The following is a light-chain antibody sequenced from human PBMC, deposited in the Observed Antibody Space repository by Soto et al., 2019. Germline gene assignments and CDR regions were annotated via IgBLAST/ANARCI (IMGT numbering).Light chain of an antibody. Sequence: DIQMTQSPSTLPASVGDRVTITCRASQSISNWLAWYQQQPGTAPKLLNWHVSTFESEFPSRFRGSGSGTEFTLTSNSLQPDDFATYYCQQCDSYSFGQGTKVDMK. J-gene: IGKJ1*01. CDR2: HVS. CDR3: QQCDSYS. CDR1: QSISNW. V-gene: IGKV1-5*01.